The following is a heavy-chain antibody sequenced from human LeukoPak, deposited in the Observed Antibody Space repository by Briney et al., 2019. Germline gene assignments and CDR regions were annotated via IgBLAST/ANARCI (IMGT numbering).Heavy chain of an antibody. Sequence: GGSLRLSCAASGFTFTNYAMSWVRQAPGKGLEWVSTISSSGDSTYYADSVKGRFTISRDNAMNSLYLQMNSLRAEDTAVYYCARGSGDVAAAGFHIYYYGMDVWGQGTTVTVSS. D-gene: IGHD6-13*01. J-gene: IGHJ6*02. CDR3: ARGSGDVAAAGFHIYYYGMDV. V-gene: IGHV3-23*01. CDR2: ISSSGDST. CDR1: GFTFTNYA.